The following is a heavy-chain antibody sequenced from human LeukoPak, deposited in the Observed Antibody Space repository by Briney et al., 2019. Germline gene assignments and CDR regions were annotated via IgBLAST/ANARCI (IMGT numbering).Heavy chain of an antibody. CDR1: GYTFTSYG. Sequence: ASVKVSCKASGYTFTSYGISLVRQAPGQGLEWMGWISAYNGNTNYAQKLQGGVTMTTDTSTSTAYMELRSLRSDDTAVYYCARATTVVNGPGGDYWGQGTLVTVSS. D-gene: IGHD4-23*01. CDR2: ISAYNGNT. J-gene: IGHJ4*02. V-gene: IGHV1-18*01. CDR3: ARATTVVNGPGGDY.